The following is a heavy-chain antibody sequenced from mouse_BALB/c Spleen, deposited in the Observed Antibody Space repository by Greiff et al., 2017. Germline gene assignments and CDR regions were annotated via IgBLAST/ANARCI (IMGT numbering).Heavy chain of an antibody. Sequence: QVHVKQPGAELVMPGASVKMSCKASGYTFTDYWMHWVKQRPGQGLEWIGAIDTSDSYTSYNQKFKGKATLTVDESSSTAYMQLSSLTSEDSAVYYCARGWEGGFDYWGQGTTLTVSS. CDR1: GYTFTDYW. J-gene: IGHJ2*01. CDR2: IDTSDSYT. CDR3: ARGWEGGFDY. V-gene: IGHV1-69*01. D-gene: IGHD1-1*02.